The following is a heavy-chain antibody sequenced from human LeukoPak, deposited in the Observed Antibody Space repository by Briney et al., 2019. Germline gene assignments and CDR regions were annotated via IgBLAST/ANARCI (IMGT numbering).Heavy chain of an antibody. CDR2: INHSGST. D-gene: IGHD2-2*01. Sequence: KPSETLSLTCAVYGGSFSDYYWSWIRQPPGKGLEWIGEINHSGSTNYNPSLKSRVTISADTSQNQFSLKLSSVTAADTAVYYCARLRGRYCSSTSCSAYSSSPPGYFDYWGQGTLVTVSS. V-gene: IGHV4-34*01. CDR1: GGSFSDYY. CDR3: ARLRGRYCSSTSCSAYSSSPPGYFDY. J-gene: IGHJ4*02.